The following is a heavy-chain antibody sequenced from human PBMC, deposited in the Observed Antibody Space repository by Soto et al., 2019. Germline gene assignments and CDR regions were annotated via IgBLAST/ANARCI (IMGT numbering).Heavy chain of an antibody. CDR2: IRSKANSYAT. V-gene: IGHV3-73*01. D-gene: IGHD1-26*01. CDR3: IRQLEVGASLWASGVYIWFDP. J-gene: IGHJ5*02. Sequence: GGSLRLSCAASGFTFSGSAMHWVRQGSGKGLEWVGRIRSKANSYATVYAASVKGRFTISRDDSKNTAYLQMNSLKTEDTAVYYCIRQLEVGASLWASGVYIWFDPWGQGTLVTVSS. CDR1: GFTFSGSA.